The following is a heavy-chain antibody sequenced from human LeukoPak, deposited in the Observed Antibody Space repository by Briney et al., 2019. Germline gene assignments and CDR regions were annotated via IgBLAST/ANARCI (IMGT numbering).Heavy chain of an antibody. V-gene: IGHV4-39*01. D-gene: IGHD4-11*01. Sequence: SETLSLTCTVSGGSISSSSYYCGWIRQPPGKGLEWIGSIYYSGSTYYNPSLKSRVTISVDTSKNQFSLKLSSVTAADTAVYYCARNPYRLYFAYWGQGTLVTVLS. CDR2: IYYSGST. CDR1: GGSISSSSYY. J-gene: IGHJ4*02. CDR3: ARNPYRLYFAY.